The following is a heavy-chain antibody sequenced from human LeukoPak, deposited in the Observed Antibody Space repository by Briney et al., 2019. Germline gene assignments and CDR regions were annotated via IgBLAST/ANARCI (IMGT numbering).Heavy chain of an antibody. Sequence: SGPALVKPTQTLTLTCTFSGFSLSTRGMRVSWIRQPPGKALEWLARIDWDDDKFHSTSLKTRLTISKDTSKNQVVLTMTNMDPVDTATYYCARTRATMRGFDYWGQGTLVTVSS. CDR1: GFSLSTRGMR. D-gene: IGHD5-12*01. J-gene: IGHJ4*02. CDR2: IDWDDDK. CDR3: ARTRATMRGFDY. V-gene: IGHV2-70*04.